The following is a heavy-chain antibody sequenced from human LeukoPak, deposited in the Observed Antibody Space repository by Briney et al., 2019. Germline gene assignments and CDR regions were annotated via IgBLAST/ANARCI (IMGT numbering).Heavy chain of an antibody. Sequence: SQTLSLTCTVSGGSISSGGYYWSWIRQPPGKGLEWIGYIYYSGSTYYNPSLKSRVTISVDTSKNQFSLKLSSVTAADTAVYYCARDPRFLEWAYGMDVWGQGTTVTVSS. CDR3: ARDPRFLEWAYGMDV. CDR1: GGSISSGGYY. D-gene: IGHD3-3*01. V-gene: IGHV4-30-4*01. J-gene: IGHJ6*02. CDR2: IYYSGST.